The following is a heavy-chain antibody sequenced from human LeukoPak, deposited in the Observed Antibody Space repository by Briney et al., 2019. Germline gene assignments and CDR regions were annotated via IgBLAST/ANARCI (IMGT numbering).Heavy chain of an antibody. CDR3: ARVVKRGYTYGYFDY. CDR2: ISPGDADP. Sequence: GESLKISCKGSGYSSWIGWVRQVPGKGREWMGIISPGDADPRYSPSFLGQVTISADKSISTAYLQWSSLKASDTAMYYCARVVKRGYTYGYFDYWGQGTLVTVSS. CDR1: GYSSW. J-gene: IGHJ4*02. V-gene: IGHV5-51*01. D-gene: IGHD5-18*01.